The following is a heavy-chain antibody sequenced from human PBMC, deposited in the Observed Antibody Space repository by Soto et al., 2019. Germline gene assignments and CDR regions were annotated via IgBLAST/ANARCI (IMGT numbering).Heavy chain of an antibody. V-gene: IGHV4-59*01. CDR1: AGSITSNC. J-gene: IGHJ4*02. CDR3: ARYRREAVAGYTLDN. Sequence: SQTLSFTCPVSAGSITSNCCTWIRQPPGKGLEWIGYVYNIGSTNYNPSLKSRVTISEDTSKSQFSLKVNSMTAADTAVYYCARYRREAVAGYTLDNWGQGILVTVSS. CDR2: VYNIGST. D-gene: IGHD6-13*01.